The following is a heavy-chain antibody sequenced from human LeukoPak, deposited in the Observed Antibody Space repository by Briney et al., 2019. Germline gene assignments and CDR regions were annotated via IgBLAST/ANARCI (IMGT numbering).Heavy chain of an antibody. CDR1: GYTFTDYF. CDR3: SRDPYCSTISCYPFFHN. J-gene: IGHJ4*02. V-gene: IGHV1-2*02. CDR2: INPKSGDT. D-gene: IGHD2-2*01. Sequence: ASVEVSCKASGYTFTDYFLHWVRQAPGQGLEWMGWINPKSGDTKYAQNFQGRVTLTRDTSITTVYMELRWLRSDDTAIYYCSRDPYCSTISCYPFFHNWSQGTLVTVSS.